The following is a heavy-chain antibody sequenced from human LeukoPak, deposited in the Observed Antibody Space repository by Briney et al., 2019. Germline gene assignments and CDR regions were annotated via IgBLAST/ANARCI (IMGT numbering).Heavy chain of an antibody. CDR3: ARGSIQLWLNFDY. CDR2: IIPIFGTA. Sequence: ASVKVSCKASGGTFSSYAISWVRQAPGQGLEWMGGIIPIFGTANYAQKLQGRVTITTDESTSTAYMELCSLRSEETAVYYSARGSIQLWLNFDYWGQGTLVTVSS. D-gene: IGHD5-18*01. J-gene: IGHJ4*02. V-gene: IGHV1-69*05. CDR1: GGTFSSYA.